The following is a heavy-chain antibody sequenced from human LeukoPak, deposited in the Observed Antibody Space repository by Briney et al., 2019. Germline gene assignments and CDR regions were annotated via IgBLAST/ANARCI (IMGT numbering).Heavy chain of an antibody. V-gene: IGHV4-34*01. J-gene: IGHJ4*02. CDR2: INHSGST. CDR1: GGSFSGHY. Sequence: SETLSLTCAVYGGSFSGHYWSWIRQPPGKGLEWIGEINHSGSTNYNPSLKSRVTISVDTSKNQFSLKLSSVTAADTAVYYCASRYGDYGPFDYWGQGTLVTVSS. D-gene: IGHD4-17*01. CDR3: ASRYGDYGPFDY.